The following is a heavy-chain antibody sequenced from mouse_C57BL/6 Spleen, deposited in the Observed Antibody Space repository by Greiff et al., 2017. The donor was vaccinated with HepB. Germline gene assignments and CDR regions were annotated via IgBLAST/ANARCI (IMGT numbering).Heavy chain of an antibody. CDR2: ISSGSSTI. Sequence: EVKLVESGGGLVKPGGSLKLSCAASGFTFSDYGMHWVRQAPEKGLEWVAYISSGSSTIYYADTVKGRFTISRDNAKNTLFLQMSSLRSEDTAMYYCARGTTGSYWYFDVCGAGATVTASS. V-gene: IGHV5-17*01. CDR3: ARGTTGSYWYFDV. J-gene: IGHJ1*01. D-gene: IGHD2-14*01. CDR1: GFTFSDYG.